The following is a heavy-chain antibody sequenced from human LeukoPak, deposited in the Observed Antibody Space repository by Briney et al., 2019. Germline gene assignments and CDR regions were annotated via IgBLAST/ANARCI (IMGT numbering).Heavy chain of an antibody. D-gene: IGHD4-17*01. V-gene: IGHV4-59*01. CDR1: GGSISNYY. J-gene: IGHJ4*02. CDR3: ARVLVGDYVNFDY. Sequence: SETLSLTCTVSGGSISNYYWSWIRQPPGKGLAWIGFIYYSGDTSYNPSLQSRVTISVDTTKNQFSLKLSSVTAADTAVYYCARVLVGDYVNFDYWGQGTLVTVSS. CDR2: IYYSGDT.